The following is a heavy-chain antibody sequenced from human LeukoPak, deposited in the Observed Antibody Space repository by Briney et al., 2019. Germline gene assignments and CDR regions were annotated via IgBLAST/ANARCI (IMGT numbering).Heavy chain of an antibody. CDR3: ARVSDISVAAYFDY. CDR2: INWNGGST. J-gene: IGHJ4*02. Sequence: GGSLRLSCAASGFTFDDYGLSWVRQAPGKGLEWVSTINWNGGSTGYADSVRGRFTITRDNAKNSLYLQMNSLRAEDTALYYCARVSDISVAAYFDYWGQGTLVTVSS. D-gene: IGHD6-19*01. CDR1: GFTFDDYG. V-gene: IGHV3-20*04.